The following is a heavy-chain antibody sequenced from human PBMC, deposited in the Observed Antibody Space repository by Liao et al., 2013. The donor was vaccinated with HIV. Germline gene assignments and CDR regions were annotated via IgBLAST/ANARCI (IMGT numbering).Heavy chain of an antibody. CDR2: IYYSGST. CDR3: ARGLTYYDFWSGYYKLSYFDY. CDR1: GGSISSGSYY. V-gene: IGHV4-39*07. D-gene: IGHD3-3*01. Sequence: QVQLQESGPGLVKPSQTLSLTCTVSGGSISSGSYYWSWIRQPPGKGLEWIGSIYYSGSTYYNPSLKSRVTISVDTSKNQFSLKLSSVTAADTAVYYCARGLTYYDFWSGYYKLSYFDYWGQGTLVTVSS. J-gene: IGHJ4*02.